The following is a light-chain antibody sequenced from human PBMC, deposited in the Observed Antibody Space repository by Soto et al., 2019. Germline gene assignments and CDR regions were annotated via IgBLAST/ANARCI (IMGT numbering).Light chain of an antibody. CDR2: ANK. CDR1: SSNSGAGYD. V-gene: IGLV1-40*01. J-gene: IGLJ1*01. CDR3: QSYDTSPSGYV. Sequence: HSVLTQPPSVSGAPGQRVTISCTGSSSNSGAGYDVHWYQQLPGTAPKLLIYANKNRPAGVPDRFSASKSGTSASLAITGLQAEDEADYYCQSYDTSPSGYVFGSGTKVTV.